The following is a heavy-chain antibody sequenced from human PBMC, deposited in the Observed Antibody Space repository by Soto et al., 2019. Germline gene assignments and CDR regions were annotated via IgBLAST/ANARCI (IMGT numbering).Heavy chain of an antibody. D-gene: IGHD5-18*01. CDR1: GYTFTSYC. Sequence: GASVKASCKASGYTFTSYCISWVRQAPGQGLEWMGGISAYNVNTNYAQKLQGRVTMTTDTSTSTVYMELRSLRSDETAVYYCARKGDTATLDYHYGMDVWGQGTTVTVSS. CDR2: ISAYNVNT. CDR3: ARKGDTATLDYHYGMDV. V-gene: IGHV1-18*04. J-gene: IGHJ6*02.